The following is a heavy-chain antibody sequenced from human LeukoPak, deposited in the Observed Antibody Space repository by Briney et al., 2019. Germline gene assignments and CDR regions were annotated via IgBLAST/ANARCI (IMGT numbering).Heavy chain of an antibody. CDR3: ARTMRGPGLDAFDI. CDR2: INTNTGNP. CDR1: GYTFTSYA. V-gene: IGHV7-4-1*02. J-gene: IGHJ3*02. Sequence: ASVKVSCKASGYTFTSYAMNWVRQAPGQGLEWMGWINTNTGNPTYAQGFTGRFVFSLDTSVSTAYLQISSLKAEDTAVYYCARTMRGPGLDAFDIWGQGTMVTVSS.